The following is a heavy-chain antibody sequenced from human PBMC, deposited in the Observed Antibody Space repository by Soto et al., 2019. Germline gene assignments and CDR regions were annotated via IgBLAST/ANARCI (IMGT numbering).Heavy chain of an antibody. J-gene: IGHJ6*02. CDR2: IKQDGSEK. V-gene: IGHV3-7*01. CDR3: ARARRRYYDFWSGYYKEDYYYHGMDV. Sequence: TGGSLRLSCAASGFTFSSYWMSWVRQAPGKGLEWVANIKQDGSEKYYVDSVKGRFTISRDNAKNSLYLQMNSLRAEDTAVYYCARARRRYYDFWSGYYKEDYYYHGMDVWGQGTTVTVSS. CDR1: GFTFSSYW. D-gene: IGHD3-3*01.